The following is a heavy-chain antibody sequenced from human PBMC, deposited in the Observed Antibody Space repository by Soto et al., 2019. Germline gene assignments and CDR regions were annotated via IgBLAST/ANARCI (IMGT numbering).Heavy chain of an antibody. CDR3: ARDGGRHSGGIDY. V-gene: IGHV1-69*01. CDR2: IIPIFGTA. Sequence: QVQLVQAGAEVKKPGSSVKVSCKHSGGTFSSYSINWVRQAPGQGLEWMGEIIPIFGTANYAQKFQGRVTITADESTSTAYNELSSLRSEDPAGYYCARDGGRHSGGIDYWGQGTLVTVSS. D-gene: IGHD1-26*01. CDR1: GGTFSSYS. J-gene: IGHJ4*02.